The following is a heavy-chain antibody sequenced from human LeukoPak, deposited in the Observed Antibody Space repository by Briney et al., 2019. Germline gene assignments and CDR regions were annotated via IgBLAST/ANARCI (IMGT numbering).Heavy chain of an antibody. CDR1: GFTFSSYW. Sequence: PGGSLRLSCAASGFTFSSYWMSWVRQAPGKGLEWVANIKQDGSEKYYVDSVKGRFTTSRDNAKNSLYLQMNSLRAEDTAVYYCARDGDSSGWYLLYYFDYWGQGTLVTVSS. J-gene: IGHJ4*02. CDR2: IKQDGSEK. V-gene: IGHV3-7*01. CDR3: ARDGDSSGWYLLYYFDY. D-gene: IGHD6-19*01.